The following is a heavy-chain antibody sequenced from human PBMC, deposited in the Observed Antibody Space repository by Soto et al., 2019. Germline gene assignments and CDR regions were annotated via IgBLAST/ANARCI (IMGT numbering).Heavy chain of an antibody. J-gene: IGHJ3*01. CDR2: IKQDGSEV. D-gene: IGHD3-10*01. CDR1: RFTFSSYW. Sequence: GGSLRLSCAASRFTFSSYWMSWVRQAPGKGLEWVANIKQDGSEVYYVDSVKGRFTIARDDGKKSLYLQMNSLRADDTAVYYCARDYGGESLNPYDAFDLWGQGTMVTVSS. CDR3: ARDYGGESLNPYDAFDL. V-gene: IGHV3-7*01.